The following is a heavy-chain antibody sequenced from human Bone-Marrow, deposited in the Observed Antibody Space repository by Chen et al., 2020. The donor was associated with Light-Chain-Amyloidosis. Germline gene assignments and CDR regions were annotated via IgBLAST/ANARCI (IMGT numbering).Heavy chain of an antibody. CDR3: ARRRDGYNSDY. CDR1: GYTFPNYW. V-gene: IGHV5-51*01. CDR2: IYPDDSDA. D-gene: IGHD2-21*01. Sequence: EVQLEQSGPEVKKPGESLKISCKGSGYTFPNYWIGWVRQMPGKGLEWMGVIYPDDSDARYSPSFEGQVTILPDKSITTAHLQWRSLKASDTAMYYCARRRDGYNSDYWGQGTLVTVSS. J-gene: IGHJ4*02.